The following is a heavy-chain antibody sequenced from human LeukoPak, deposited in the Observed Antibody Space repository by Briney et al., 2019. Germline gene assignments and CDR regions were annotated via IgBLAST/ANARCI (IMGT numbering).Heavy chain of an antibody. V-gene: IGHV3-9*01. CDR2: IQWNRGNT. J-gene: IGHJ4*02. CDR1: GFSVDEFA. D-gene: IGHD5-18*01. Sequence: GGSLRLSCAASGFSVDEFAMHWVRQVPGKGLEWVSGIQWNRGNTGYADSVKGRFTVSRDNAKNSLYLQMNSLRAEDTAVYYCARARVQLWIFDYWGQGTLVTVSS. CDR3: ARARVQLWIFDY.